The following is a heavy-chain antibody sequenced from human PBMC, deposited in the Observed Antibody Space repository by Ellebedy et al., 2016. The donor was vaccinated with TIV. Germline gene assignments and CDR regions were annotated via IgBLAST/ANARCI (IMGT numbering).Heavy chain of an antibody. D-gene: IGHD4-17*01. Sequence: ASVKVSCKASGYTFTSYGISWVRQASGQGLEWMGWISAYNGNTNYAQKLQGRVTMTEDTSTDTAYMELSSLRSEDTAVYYCARSSQIDYGDSFDYWGQGTLVTVSS. V-gene: IGHV1-18*04. CDR3: ARSSQIDYGDSFDY. CDR2: ISAYNGNT. CDR1: GYTFTSYG. J-gene: IGHJ4*02.